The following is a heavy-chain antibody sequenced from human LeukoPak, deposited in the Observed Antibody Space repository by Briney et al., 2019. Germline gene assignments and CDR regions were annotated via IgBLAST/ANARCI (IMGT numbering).Heavy chain of an antibody. CDR1: GYTFTSYG. J-gene: IGHJ3*02. Sequence: ASVKVSCKASGYTFTSYGISWVRQAPGQGLEWMGWINPNSGGTNYAQKFQGRVTMTRDTSISTAYMELSRLRSDDTAVYYCAILAVWGAFDIWGQGTMATVSS. CDR2: INPNSGGT. D-gene: IGHD7-27*01. V-gene: IGHV1-2*02. CDR3: AILAVWGAFDI.